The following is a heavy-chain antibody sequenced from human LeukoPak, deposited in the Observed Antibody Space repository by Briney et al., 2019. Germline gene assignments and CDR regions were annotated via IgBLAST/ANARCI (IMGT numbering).Heavy chain of an antibody. CDR1: GGSISSSSYY. CDR2: IYYSGST. V-gene: IGHV4-39*07. D-gene: IGHD4-17*01. J-gene: IGHJ4*02. Sequence: SETLSLTCTVSGGSISSSSYYWGWIRQPPGKGLEWIGSIYYSGSTYYNPSLKSRVTISVDTSKNQFSLKLSSVTAADTAVYYCARRSVTTGAINFGYWGQGTLVTVSS. CDR3: ARRSVTTGAINFGY.